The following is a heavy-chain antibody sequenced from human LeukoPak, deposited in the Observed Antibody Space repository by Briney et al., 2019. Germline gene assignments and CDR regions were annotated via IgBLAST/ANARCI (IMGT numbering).Heavy chain of an antibody. CDR2: IKQDGSEK. Sequence: GSLRLSCAASGFTFSSYWMSWVRQAPGKGLEWVANIKQDGSEKYYVDSMKGRFTISRDNAEKSLYLQMNSLRAEDTAVYYCARAVYCSGGGCFWYFDLWGRGTLVTVSS. CDR3: ARAVYCSGGGCFWYFDL. D-gene: IGHD2-15*01. V-gene: IGHV3-7*01. CDR1: GFTFSSYW. J-gene: IGHJ2*01.